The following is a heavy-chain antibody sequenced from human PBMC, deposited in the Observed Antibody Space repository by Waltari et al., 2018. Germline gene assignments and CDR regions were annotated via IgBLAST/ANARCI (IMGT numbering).Heavy chain of an antibody. D-gene: IGHD6-19*01. J-gene: IGHJ4*02. V-gene: IGHV3-23*01. Sequence: ASEFTLSNSAMSWVRQAPGKGLEWVSAIVRSGGTHYIDSVKGRFTISRDNAKNTVYLQMNSLRAEDTAVYYCAKCEMYDSGWCAFFRYWGRGTLVTVSS. CDR3: AKCEMYDSGWCAFFRY. CDR2: IVRSGGT. CDR1: EFTLSNSA.